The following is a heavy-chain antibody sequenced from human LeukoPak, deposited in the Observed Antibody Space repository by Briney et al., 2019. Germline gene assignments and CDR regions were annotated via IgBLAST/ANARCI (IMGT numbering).Heavy chain of an antibody. J-gene: IGHJ4*02. CDR2: ISGSDGST. CDR3: AKDSAKKYDDY. CDR1: GFTFSSYS. D-gene: IGHD2/OR15-2a*01. Sequence: GGSLRLSCAASGFTFSSYSMNWVRQAPGKGLEWVSGISGSDGSTNYADSVEGRFTISRENSKNTLYLQMNSLGAEDTAVYYCAKDSAKKYDDYWGQGILVTVSS. V-gene: IGHV3-23*01.